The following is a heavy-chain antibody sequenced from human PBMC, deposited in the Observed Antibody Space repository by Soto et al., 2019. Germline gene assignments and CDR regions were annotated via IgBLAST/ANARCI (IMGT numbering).Heavy chain of an antibody. CDR2: IVVGSGNT. CDR3: AAGSGYYRYYYYGMDV. V-gene: IGHV1-58*01. J-gene: IGHJ6*02. CDR1: GFTFTSSA. D-gene: IGHD3-3*01. Sequence: SVKVSCKASGFTFTSSAVQWVRQARGQRLEWIGWIVVGSGNTNYAQKFQERVTITRDMSTSTAYMELSSLRSEDTAVYYCAAGSGYYRYYYYGMDVWGQGTTVTVSS.